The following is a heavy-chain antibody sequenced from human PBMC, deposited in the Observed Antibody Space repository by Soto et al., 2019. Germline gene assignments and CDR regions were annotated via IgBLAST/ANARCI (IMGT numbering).Heavy chain of an antibody. Sequence: GGSLRLSCAASGFTFSAHWMHWVRQAPGKGLVWVSRINGDGSSTTYADSVKGRFTISRDNAKNTLYLQMNSLRAEDTAVYYGARKPHSSGYFSDYWGQGTLVTVSS. D-gene: IGHD3-22*01. CDR1: GFTFSAHW. V-gene: IGHV3-74*01. J-gene: IGHJ4*02. CDR3: ARKPHSSGYFSDY. CDR2: INGDGSST.